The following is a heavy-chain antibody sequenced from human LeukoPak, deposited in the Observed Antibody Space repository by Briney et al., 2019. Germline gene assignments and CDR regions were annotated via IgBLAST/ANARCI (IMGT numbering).Heavy chain of an antibody. D-gene: IGHD6-19*01. V-gene: IGHV4-4*07. Sequence: SETLSLPCSVSGGSISTYYWSWIRQPAGKGLEWIAQIHTSGSTNFNSSLKSRVSISLDTPNNQISLMISSVTAADTAIYYCAGRGLSTGCTSEYRGPGTLFTSSS. CDR3: AGRGLSTGCTSEY. CDR1: GGSISTYY. CDR2: IHTSGST. J-gene: IGHJ4*03.